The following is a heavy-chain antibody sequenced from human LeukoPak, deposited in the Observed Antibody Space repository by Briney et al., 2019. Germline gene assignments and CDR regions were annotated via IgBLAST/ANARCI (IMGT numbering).Heavy chain of an antibody. CDR1: GGSIGSYY. D-gene: IGHD1-26*01. Sequence: SETLSLTCTVSGGSIGSYYWSWIRQPPGKGLEWLGYIYYSGSTNYNPSLKSRVTISVDTSKNQFSLKLTSVTAADTAVYYCAREKWELLPFFDYWGQGILVTVCS. J-gene: IGHJ4*02. CDR3: AREKWELLPFFDY. CDR2: IYYSGST. V-gene: IGHV4-59*01.